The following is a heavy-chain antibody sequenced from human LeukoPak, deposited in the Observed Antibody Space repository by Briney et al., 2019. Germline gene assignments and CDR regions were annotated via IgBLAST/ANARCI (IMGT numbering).Heavy chain of an antibody. J-gene: IGHJ5*02. CDR3: ARDKGGLRFSWFDP. V-gene: IGHV4-59*13. D-gene: IGHD5-12*01. Sequence: PSETLSLTCTVSGGSIGSYYWSWIRQPPGKGLEWIGYIYYSGSTNYNPSLKSRVTISVDTSKNQFSLKLSSVTAADTAVYYCARDKGGLRFSWFDPWGQGTLVTVSS. CDR2: IYYSGST. CDR1: GGSIGSYY.